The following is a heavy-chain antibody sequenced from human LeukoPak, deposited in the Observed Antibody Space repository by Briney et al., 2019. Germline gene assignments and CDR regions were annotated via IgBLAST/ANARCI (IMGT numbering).Heavy chain of an antibody. CDR2: VYYSGTT. CDR3: ARLPRGSSPDYFYYYMDV. Sequence: PSETLSLTCTVSGGSITSTNYYWPWIRQPPGEGPEWIGSVYYSGTTYYNPSLMSRATVSVDTSKNQFSLKLSSVTAADTAVYYCARLPRGSSPDYFYYYMDVWGKGIMVTVSS. D-gene: IGHD6-6*01. CDR1: GGSITSTNYY. V-gene: IGHV4-39*07. J-gene: IGHJ6*03.